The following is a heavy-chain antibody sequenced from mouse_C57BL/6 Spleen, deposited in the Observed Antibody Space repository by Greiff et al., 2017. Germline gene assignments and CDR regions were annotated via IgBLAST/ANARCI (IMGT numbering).Heavy chain of an antibody. CDR3: ARREFITTVVATYYYAMDC. Sequence: QVQLQQPGAELVKPGASVKMSCKASGYTFTSYWITWVKQRPGQGLEWIGDIYPGSGSTNYNEKFKSKATLTVDTSSSTAYMQLSSLTSEDSAVYYCARREFITTVVATYYYAMDCRGQGTSVTVAS. CDR1: GYTFTSYW. CDR2: IYPGSGST. D-gene: IGHD1-1*01. V-gene: IGHV1-55*01. J-gene: IGHJ4*01.